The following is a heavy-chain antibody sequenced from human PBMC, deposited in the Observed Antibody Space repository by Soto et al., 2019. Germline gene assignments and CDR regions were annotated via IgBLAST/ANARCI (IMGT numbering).Heavy chain of an antibody. CDR2: IYYSGST. J-gene: IGHJ3*02. CDR1: GGSISSGDYY. V-gene: IGHV4-30-4*01. D-gene: IGHD3-10*01. CDR3: ARAPPLKCTYGLRGAFDI. Sequence: SETLSLTCTVSGGSISSGDYYWSWIRQPPGKGLEWIGYIYYSGSTYYNPSLKSRVTISVDTSKNQFSLKLSSVTAADTAVYYCARAPPLKCTYGLRGAFDIWGQGTMVTVSS.